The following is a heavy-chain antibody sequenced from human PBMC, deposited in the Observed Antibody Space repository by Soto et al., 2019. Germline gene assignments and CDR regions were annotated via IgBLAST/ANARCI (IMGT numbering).Heavy chain of an antibody. Sequence: ASVKVSCKASGYTFTSYGISWVRQAPGQGLEWMGWISAYNGNTNYAQKLQGRLTMTRDTSTSTAYMELRSLRSEDTAVNYFSADEGGYIYGVERHWGPGTLVNVAS. V-gene: IGHV1-18*01. J-gene: IGHJ4*02. CDR2: ISAYNGNT. CDR1: GYTFTSYG. D-gene: IGHD4-17*01. CDR3: SADEGGYIYGVERH.